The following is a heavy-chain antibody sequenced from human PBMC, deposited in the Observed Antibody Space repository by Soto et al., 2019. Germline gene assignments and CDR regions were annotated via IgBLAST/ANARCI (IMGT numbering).Heavy chain of an antibody. V-gene: IGHV4-31*03. D-gene: IGHD2-2*01. CDR2: TSNSGSN. J-gene: IGHJ4*02. Sequence: QVQLQESGPGLVKPSQTLSLTCTVSGGSITSSGYYCSWIRQHPGEGLEWIGFTSNSGSNYYNPSLKSRVTISVDTYSTQFSLTLKSVTAAATAVYYGARGGGSTKVDYWGQGTLVTVSP. CDR1: GGSITSSGYY. CDR3: ARGGGSTKVDY.